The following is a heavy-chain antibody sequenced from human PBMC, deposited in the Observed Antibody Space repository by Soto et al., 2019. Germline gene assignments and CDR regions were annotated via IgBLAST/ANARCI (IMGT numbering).Heavy chain of an antibody. V-gene: IGHV3-30-3*01. D-gene: IGHD3-22*01. CDR3: AREFDNSGRLDC. J-gene: IGHJ4*02. CDR2: ISYDGSNK. CDR1: AFSISSHA. Sequence: GGTLRLSCAPSAFSISSHAMHWVRQAPGKGMEGVAVISYDGSNKYYADSVKGQFTISRYNSKKMLHLQMNSLRAEDTSVYYCAREFDNSGRLDCWGQGTLVTVS.